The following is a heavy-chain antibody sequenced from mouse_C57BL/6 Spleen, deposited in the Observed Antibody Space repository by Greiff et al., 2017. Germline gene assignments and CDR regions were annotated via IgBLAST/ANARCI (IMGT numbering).Heavy chain of an antibody. Sequence: QVQLQQPGAELVKPGASVKLSCKASGYTFTSYWMQWVKQRPGQGLEWIGEIDPSDSNTNYNQKFKGKATLTVDTSSSTAYMQLSSLTSEDSAVYYCARADGKDWDFEVWGTGTTVTVSS. CDR1: GYTFTSYW. J-gene: IGHJ1*03. CDR2: IDPSDSNT. CDR3: ARADGKDWDFEV. V-gene: IGHV1-50*01. D-gene: IGHD2-1*01.